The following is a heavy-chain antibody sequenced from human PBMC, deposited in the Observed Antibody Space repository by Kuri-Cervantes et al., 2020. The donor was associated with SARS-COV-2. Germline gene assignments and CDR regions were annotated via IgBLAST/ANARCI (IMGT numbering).Heavy chain of an antibody. V-gene: IGHV4-59*11. D-gene: IGHD3-10*01. CDR3: ARGPRRRLLWFGELLSYAFDI. CDR2: IYYSGST. J-gene: IGHJ3*02. CDR1: GGSISSHY. Sequence: SETLSLTCTVSGGSISSHYWSWIRQPPGKGLEWIGYIYYSGSTNYNPSPKSRVTISVDTSKNQFSLKLSSVTAADTAVYYCARGPRRRLLWFGELLSYAFDIWGQGTMVTVSS.